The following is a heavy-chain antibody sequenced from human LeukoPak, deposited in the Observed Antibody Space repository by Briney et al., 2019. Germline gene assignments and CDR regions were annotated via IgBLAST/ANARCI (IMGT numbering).Heavy chain of an antibody. V-gene: IGHV4-39*01. CDR2: IFFTGPT. CDR1: GASMSNGFNY. J-gene: IGHJ3*01. D-gene: IGHD5-18*01. Sequence: PSETLSLTCTVSGASMSNGFNYWGWIRQPPGKGLEWIGSIFFTGPTYYNPSLQSRLTISADSSKNQFSLRVTSVTAADTALYYCARQRDTARVGAFDVWGQGTMAIVSS. CDR3: ARQRDTARVGAFDV.